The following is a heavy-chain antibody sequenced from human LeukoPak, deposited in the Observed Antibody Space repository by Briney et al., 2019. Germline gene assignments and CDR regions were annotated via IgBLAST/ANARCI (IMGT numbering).Heavy chain of an antibody. CDR2: INPNSGDT. D-gene: IGHD3-10*01. J-gene: IGHJ3*02. Sequence: ASVKVSCQASGYTFTGYYLHWVRQAPGQGLEWRGWINPNSGDTDYAQKFQGRVTMTRDPSISTAYMELSRLTSDDTAVYYCARDPPIGGADVFDSWGQGTMVTVSS. CDR1: GYTFTGYY. V-gene: IGHV1-2*02. CDR3: ARDPPIGGADVFDS.